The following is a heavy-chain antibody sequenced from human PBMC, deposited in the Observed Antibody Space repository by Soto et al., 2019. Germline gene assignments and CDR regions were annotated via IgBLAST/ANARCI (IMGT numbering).Heavy chain of an antibody. CDR1: GYTFTSYY. V-gene: IGHV1-46*01. D-gene: IGHD4-17*01. J-gene: IGHJ2*01. CDR3: ARVSTVTTLHWYFDL. Sequence: QVQLVQSGAEVKKPGASVKVSCKASGYTFTSYYMHWVRQAPGEGLEWMGIINPSGGSTSYAQKFQGRVTMTRDTSTSTVYMELSSLRSEDTAVYYCARVSTVTTLHWYFDLWGRGTLVTVSS. CDR2: INPSGGST.